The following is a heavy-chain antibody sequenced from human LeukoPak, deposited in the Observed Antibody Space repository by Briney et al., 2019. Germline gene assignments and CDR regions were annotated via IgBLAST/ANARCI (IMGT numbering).Heavy chain of an antibody. CDR3: AKDMQLWYFGY. CDR2: IRYDGSNK. Sequence: GGSLRLSCAASGFTFSSYGMHWVRQAPGKGLEWVAFIRYDGSNKYYADSVKGRFTISRDNSKSTLFLQMNSLRAEDTAVYYCAKDMQLWYFGYWGQGTLVTVSS. CDR1: GFTFSSYG. J-gene: IGHJ4*02. V-gene: IGHV3-30*02. D-gene: IGHD5-18*01.